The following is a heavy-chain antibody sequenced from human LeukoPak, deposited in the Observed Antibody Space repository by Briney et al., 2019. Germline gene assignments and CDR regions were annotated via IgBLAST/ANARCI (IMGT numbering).Heavy chain of an antibody. V-gene: IGHV1-24*01. CDR1: GYTLTELS. CDR3: ARGVTGTRDAFDI. D-gene: IGHD1-20*01. J-gene: IGHJ3*02. Sequence: ASVKVSCKVSGYTLTELSMHWVRQAPGKGLEWMGGFDPEDGETIYAQKFQGRVTITTDESTSTAYMELSSLRSEDTAVYYCARGVTGTRDAFDIWGQGTMVTVSS. CDR2: FDPEDGET.